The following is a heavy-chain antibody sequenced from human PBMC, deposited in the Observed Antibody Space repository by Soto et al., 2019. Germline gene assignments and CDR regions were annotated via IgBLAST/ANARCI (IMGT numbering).Heavy chain of an antibody. CDR2: MNPNSGNT. Sequence: QVQLVQSGAEVKKPGASVKVSCKASGYTFTSYDINWVRQAPGQGLEWMGWMNPNSGNTGYAQKFQGRVTMTRNTSVSTAYMDLTSLRSEGTAVYYCARERSAAGTGWFDPWGQGTLVTVSS. CDR1: GYTFTSYD. V-gene: IGHV1-8*01. J-gene: IGHJ5*02. CDR3: ARERSAAGTGWFDP. D-gene: IGHD6-13*01.